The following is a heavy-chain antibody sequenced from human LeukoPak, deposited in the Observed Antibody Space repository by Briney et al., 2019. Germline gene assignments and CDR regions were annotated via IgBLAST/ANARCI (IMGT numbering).Heavy chain of an antibody. CDR1: GGSFSGYY. D-gene: IGHD6-13*01. V-gene: IGHV4-34*01. Sequence: SETLSLTCAVYGGSFSGYYWSWIRQPPGKGLEWIGEINHSGSTNYNPSLKSRVTISVDTSKNQFSLKLSSVTAAGTAVYYCATSEGGIAAAGLFDYWGQGTLVTVSS. CDR2: INHSGST. CDR3: ATSEGGIAAAGLFDY. J-gene: IGHJ4*02.